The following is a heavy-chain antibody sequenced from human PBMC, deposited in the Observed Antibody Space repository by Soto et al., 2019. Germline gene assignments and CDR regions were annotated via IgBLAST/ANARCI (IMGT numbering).Heavy chain of an antibody. CDR3: AKDRTYYYDSSGYYAPDALDI. CDR2: ISGSGGST. CDR1: GFTFSSYA. D-gene: IGHD3-22*01. Sequence: PGGSLRLSCAASGFTFSSYAMSWVRQAPGKGLEWVSAISGSGGSTYYADSVKGRFTISRDNSKNTLYLQMNGLRAEDTAVYYCAKDRTYYYDSSGYYAPDALDIWGQGTMVTVSS. V-gene: IGHV3-23*01. J-gene: IGHJ3*02.